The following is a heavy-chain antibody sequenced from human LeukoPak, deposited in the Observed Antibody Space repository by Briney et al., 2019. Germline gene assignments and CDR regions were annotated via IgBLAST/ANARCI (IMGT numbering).Heavy chain of an antibody. CDR3: ASTEGVTTRTDV. D-gene: IGHD4-17*01. J-gene: IGHJ6*04. V-gene: IGHV4-34*01. CDR1: GGSFSGYY. Sequence: SETLSLTCAVYGGSFSGYYWSWIRQPPGKGLEWIGEINHSGSTNYNPSLKSRVTISVDTSKNQFSLKLSSVTAADTAVYYCASTEGVTTRTDVWGKGTTVTVSS. CDR2: INHSGST.